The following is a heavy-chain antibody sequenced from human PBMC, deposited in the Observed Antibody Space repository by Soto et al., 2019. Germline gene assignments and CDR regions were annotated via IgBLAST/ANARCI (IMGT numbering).Heavy chain of an antibody. CDR1: GFTFSSYA. D-gene: IGHD2-21*02. Sequence: QVQLVESGGGVVQPGRSLRLSCAASGFTFSSYAMHWVRQAPGKGLEWVAVILYDGSNKYYADSVKGRFTISRDNSKNTLYLQMNSLRAEDTAVYYCARSRIVVVTAESWWFDPWGQGTLVTVSS. V-gene: IGHV3-30-3*01. J-gene: IGHJ5*02. CDR2: ILYDGSNK. CDR3: ARSRIVVVTAESWWFDP.